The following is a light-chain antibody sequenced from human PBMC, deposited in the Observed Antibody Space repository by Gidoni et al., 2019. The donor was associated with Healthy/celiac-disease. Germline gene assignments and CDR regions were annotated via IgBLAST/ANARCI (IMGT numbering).Light chain of an antibody. CDR3: QQYLGT. CDR1: QSISSW. V-gene: IGKV1-5*03. J-gene: IGKJ1*01. CDR2: KAS. Sequence: IQMTQSPSTLSASVGDRVTITCRASQSISSWLAWYQQKPGKAPKLLIYKASSLESGVPSRFSGSGSGTEFTLTISSLQPDDFATYYCQQYLGTFGQGTKVEIK.